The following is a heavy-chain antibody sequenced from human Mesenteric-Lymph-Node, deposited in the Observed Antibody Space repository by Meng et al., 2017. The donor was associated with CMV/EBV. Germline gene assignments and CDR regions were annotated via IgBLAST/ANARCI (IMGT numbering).Heavy chain of an antibody. V-gene: IGHV3-69-1*02. CDR2: INNSSTI. J-gene: IGHJ4*02. CDR3: ARGFPGGYYAVFSDY. CDR1: GFTFSDYY. Sequence: GESLKISCAASGFTFSDYYMNWVRQAPGKGLEWVSSINNSSTIYCADSVKGRFTISRDNAKNSLYLQMNSLRAEDTAVYYCARGFPGGYYAVFSDYWGQGTLVTVSS. D-gene: IGHD2-2*01.